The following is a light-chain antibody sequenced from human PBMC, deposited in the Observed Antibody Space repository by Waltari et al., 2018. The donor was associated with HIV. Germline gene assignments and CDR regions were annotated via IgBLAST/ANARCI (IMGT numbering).Light chain of an antibody. CDR3: AVWDDSLNAYV. CDR2: NTD. V-gene: IGLV1-44*01. J-gene: IGLJ1*01. Sequence: QSVLTQPPSSSGTPGQRLTISCSGSSSNVGSTTVTWYQPLPGAAPKLLILNTDERPSGVPDRFSGSKSGTSASLAISGLQSEDEADYYCAVWDDSLNAYVFGTGTTVTVL. CDR1: SSNVGSTT.